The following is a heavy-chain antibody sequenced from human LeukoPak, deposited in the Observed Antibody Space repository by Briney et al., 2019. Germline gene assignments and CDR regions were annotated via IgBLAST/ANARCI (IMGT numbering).Heavy chain of an antibody. D-gene: IGHD2-15*01. CDR3: ARDIVVVVAATPTSWFDP. CDR1: GYTFTSYG. CDR2: ISAYNGNT. V-gene: IGHV1-18*01. J-gene: IGHJ5*02. Sequence: GASVKVSCKASGYTFTSYGISWVRQAPGQGLEWMGWISAYNGNTNYAQKLQGRVTMTTDTSTSTAYMELRSLRPDDTAVYYCARDIVVVVAATPTSWFDPWGQGTLVTVSS.